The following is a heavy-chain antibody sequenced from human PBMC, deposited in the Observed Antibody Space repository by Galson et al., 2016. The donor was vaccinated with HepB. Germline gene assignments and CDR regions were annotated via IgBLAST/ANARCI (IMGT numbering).Heavy chain of an antibody. CDR1: GGTFSSNA. D-gene: IGHD4-17*01. J-gene: IGHJ5*02. CDR3: ARDLGSTVTTNWFDP. CDR2: IIPIFGMT. V-gene: IGHV1-69*13. Sequence: SVKVSCKASGGTFSSNAISWVRQAPGQGLEWMGQIIPIFGMTNYAQKFQGRVTIIADESTSTVYMDLSSLRSEDTAVYYCARDLGSTVTTNWFDPWGQGTLVTVSS.